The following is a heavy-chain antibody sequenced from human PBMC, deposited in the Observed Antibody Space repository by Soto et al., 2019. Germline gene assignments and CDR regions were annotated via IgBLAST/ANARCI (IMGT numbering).Heavy chain of an antibody. D-gene: IGHD5-12*01. CDR1: GFTFSSYG. Sequence: PGGSLRLSCAASGFTFSSYGMHWVRQAPGKGLEWVAVIWYDGSNKYYADSVKGRFAISRDNSKNSLYLQMNSLRAGDTAVYYCARGLGYSGLYGMDVWGQGTTVTVSS. CDR2: IWYDGSNK. J-gene: IGHJ6*02. V-gene: IGHV3-33*01. CDR3: ARGLGYSGLYGMDV.